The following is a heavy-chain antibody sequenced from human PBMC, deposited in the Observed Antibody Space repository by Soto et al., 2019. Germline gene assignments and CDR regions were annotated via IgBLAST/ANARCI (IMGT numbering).Heavy chain of an antibody. V-gene: IGHV3-53*04. CDR2: IYSGGST. D-gene: IGHD2-15*01. Sequence: GGSLRLSCAASGFTVSSNYMSWVRQAPGKGLEWVSVIYSGGSTYYADSVKGRFTISRHNSKNTLYLQMNSLRAEDTAVYYCARESPPYCSGGSCYSGYFDYWGQGTLVTVSS. CDR3: ARESPPYCSGGSCYSGYFDY. CDR1: GFTVSSNY. J-gene: IGHJ4*02.